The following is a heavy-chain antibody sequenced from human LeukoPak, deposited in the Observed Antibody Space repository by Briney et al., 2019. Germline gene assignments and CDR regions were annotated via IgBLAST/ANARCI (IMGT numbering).Heavy chain of an antibody. Sequence: ASVKVSCKASGYTFTGYYMHWVRQVPGQGLEWMGWINPNSGGTNYAQKFQGRVTMTRDTSISTAYMELSRLRSDDTAVYYCARDGDYYGSGSYYHYYYYYGMDVWGQGTTVTVSS. CDR2: INPNSGGT. J-gene: IGHJ6*02. CDR3: ARDGDYYGSGSYYHYYYYYGMDV. V-gene: IGHV1-2*02. D-gene: IGHD3-10*01. CDR1: GYTFTGYY.